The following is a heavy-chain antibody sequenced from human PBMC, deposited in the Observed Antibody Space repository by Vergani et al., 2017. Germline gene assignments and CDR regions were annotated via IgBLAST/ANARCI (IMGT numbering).Heavy chain of an antibody. CDR1: GYTFSDYY. CDR2: ITPNSDDT. CDR3: AREGFYDYVWGSYRLRGGYYFDY. D-gene: IGHD3-16*02. V-gene: IGHV1-2*02. Sequence: QVQLIQSGAEVKKPGDSVRVSCKASGYTFSDYYLHWVRQAPGQGLEWMGWITPNSDDTKYAQNFQGRVTMTKDTSASTAYMELSSLRSEDTAVYYCAREGFYDYVWGSYRLRGGYYFDYWGQGTLVTVSS. J-gene: IGHJ4*02.